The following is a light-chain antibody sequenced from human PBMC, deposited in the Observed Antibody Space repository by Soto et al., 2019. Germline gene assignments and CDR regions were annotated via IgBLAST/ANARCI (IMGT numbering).Light chain of an antibody. V-gene: IGKV1-39*01. CDR1: QSISSY. CDR2: AAS. Sequence: DIQMTQSPSSLSASVGDRVTITCRASQSISSYLNWYHQKPGKAPKLLIYAASSLQSGVPSRFSGSGSGTDFTLTITRLEPEDFAVYYCQQYGSSITFGQGTRLEIK. CDR3: QQYGSSIT. J-gene: IGKJ5*01.